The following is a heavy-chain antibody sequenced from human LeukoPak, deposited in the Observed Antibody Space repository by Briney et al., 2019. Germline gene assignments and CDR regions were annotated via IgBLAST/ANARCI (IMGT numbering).Heavy chain of an antibody. CDR2: MNPNSGNT. Sequence: GASVTVSCKASGYTFTSYDINWVRQAAGQGVEWMGWMNPNSGNTGYAQRFQGRVTMTRDMSTSTVYMALSSLRSEDTAVYYCARTVGSTARWFDPWGQGTLVTVSS. V-gene: IGHV1-8*01. CDR1: GYTFTSYD. J-gene: IGHJ5*02. CDR3: ARTVGSTARWFDP. D-gene: IGHD1-26*01.